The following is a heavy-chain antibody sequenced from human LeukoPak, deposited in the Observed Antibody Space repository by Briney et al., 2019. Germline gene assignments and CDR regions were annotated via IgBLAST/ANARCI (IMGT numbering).Heavy chain of an antibody. CDR2: IYPGDSDT. J-gene: IGHJ4*02. Sequence: GESLKISCKGSGYSFTSYWIGWVRQMPGKGLEWMGIIYPGDSDTRYSPSFQGQVTISADKSISTAYLQWSSLKASDTAMYYCARRGIAAAGYFFYYFDYWGQGTLATVSS. V-gene: IGHV5-51*01. D-gene: IGHD6-13*01. CDR1: GYSFTSYW. CDR3: ARRGIAAAGYFFYYFDY.